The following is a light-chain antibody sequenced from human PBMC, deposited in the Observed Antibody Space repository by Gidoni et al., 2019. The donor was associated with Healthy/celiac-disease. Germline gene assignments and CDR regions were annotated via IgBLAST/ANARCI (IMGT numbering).Light chain of an antibody. CDR2: SNA. V-gene: IGLV1-44*01. Sequence: QSVLTQSPSASGTPGQRVTFSCSGSTSNIGSNPVSWYQQLPGTAAKLLISSNAQRPSGVPDRFSGSKSGTSASLAISGLQSEDEADYYCAACDDSLNGFYVFGTGTKVTVL. CDR1: TSNIGSNP. J-gene: IGLJ1*01. CDR3: AACDDSLNGFYV.